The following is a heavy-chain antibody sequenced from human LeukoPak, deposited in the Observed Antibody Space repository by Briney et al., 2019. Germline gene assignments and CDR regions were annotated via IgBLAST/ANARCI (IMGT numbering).Heavy chain of an antibody. CDR2: INPSGGST. Sequence: GASVKVSCKASGYTFTSYYMHWVRQAPGQGLEWMGIINPSGGSTSYARKFQGRVTMTRDTSTSTVYMELSSLRSEDTAVYYCARDHKGTSSGSYYFDYWGQGTLVTVSS. V-gene: IGHV1-46*01. CDR1: GYTFTSYY. J-gene: IGHJ4*02. CDR3: ARDHKGTSSGSYYFDY. D-gene: IGHD1-26*01.